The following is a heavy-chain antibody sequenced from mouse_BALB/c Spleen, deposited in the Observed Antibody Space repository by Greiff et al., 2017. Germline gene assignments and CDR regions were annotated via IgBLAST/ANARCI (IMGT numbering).Heavy chain of an antibody. CDR1: GYTFTDYN. Sequence: EVQLQESGPELVKPGASVKISCKASGYTFTDYNMHWVKQSHGKSLEWIGYIYPYNGGTGYNQKFKSKATLTVDNSSSTAYMELRSLTSEDSAVYYCARRGYGSSYPKYFDVWGAGTTVTVSS. CDR3: ARRGYGSSYPKYFDV. J-gene: IGHJ1*01. CDR2: IYPYNGGT. D-gene: IGHD1-1*01. V-gene: IGHV1S29*02.